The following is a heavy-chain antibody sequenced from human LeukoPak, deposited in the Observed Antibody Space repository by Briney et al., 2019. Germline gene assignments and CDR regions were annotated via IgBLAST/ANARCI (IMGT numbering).Heavy chain of an antibody. J-gene: IGHJ5*02. Sequence: SETLSLTCAVYGGSFSGYYWSWIRQPPGKGLEWIGEINHSGSTNYNPSLKSRVTISVDTSKNQFSLKLSSVTAADTAVYYCARDYSKGWFDPWGQGTLVTVSS. D-gene: IGHD4-11*01. V-gene: IGHV4-34*01. CDR1: GGSFSGYY. CDR3: ARDYSKGWFDP. CDR2: INHSGST.